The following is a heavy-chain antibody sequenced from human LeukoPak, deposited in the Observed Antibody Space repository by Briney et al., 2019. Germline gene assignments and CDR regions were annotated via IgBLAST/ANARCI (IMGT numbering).Heavy chain of an antibody. CDR1: GFTVSSNY. CDR2: IYSGGST. V-gene: IGHV3-53*01. Sequence: GGSLRLSCAASGFTVSSNYMSWVRQAPGKGLEWVSVIYSGGSTYYADSVKGRLTISRDNSKNTLYLQMNSLRAEDTAVYYCATRLGHYYDSSGDACDIWGQGTMVTVSS. CDR3: ATRLGHYYDSSGDACDI. D-gene: IGHD3-22*01. J-gene: IGHJ3*02.